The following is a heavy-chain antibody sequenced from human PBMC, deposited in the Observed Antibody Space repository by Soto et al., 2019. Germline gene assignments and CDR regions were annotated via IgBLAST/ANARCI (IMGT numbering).Heavy chain of an antibody. CDR2: MNPNSGNT. J-gene: IGHJ4*02. D-gene: IGHD3-9*01. CDR1: GYTFTNYD. Sequence: ASVKVSCKASGYTFTNYDINWVRQATGQGLEWMGWMNPNSGNTGYVQKFQGRVTMTRNTSTSTAYMELSSLRSEDTAVYYCARAGFLTGYYQPYYFNYGGQGALVTVS. CDR3: ARAGFLTGYYQPYYFNY. V-gene: IGHV1-8*01.